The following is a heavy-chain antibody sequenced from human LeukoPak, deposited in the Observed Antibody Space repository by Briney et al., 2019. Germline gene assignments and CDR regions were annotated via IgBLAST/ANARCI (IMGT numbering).Heavy chain of an antibody. J-gene: IGHJ4*02. CDR2: MNPNSGNT. D-gene: IGHD3-22*01. V-gene: IGHV1-8*03. CDR1: GYTLTTYD. CDR3: ARTKPDNSEMYN. Sequence: ASVKVSCKASGYTLTTYDINWVRQAAGQGLEWMGWMNPNSGNTGYAQKFQGRLTITRDASISTAYMELSSLRSDDTAVYYCARTKPDNSEMYNWGQGTLVTVSS.